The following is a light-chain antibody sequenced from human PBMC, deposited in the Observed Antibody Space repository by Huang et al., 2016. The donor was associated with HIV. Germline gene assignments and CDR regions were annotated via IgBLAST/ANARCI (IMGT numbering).Light chain of an antibody. CDR2: GPS. CDR1: QSVSSN. V-gene: IGKV3-15*01. J-gene: IGKJ3*01. CDR3: QQYNNWPKVFT. Sequence: EIVMTQSPATLSVSPGERATLSCRASQSVSSNLAWYQQHPGQGPRLLIYGPSTRATGIPARFSGSGSGTEFTLTISSLQSEDFAVYYCQQYNNWPKVFTFGPGTKVDIK.